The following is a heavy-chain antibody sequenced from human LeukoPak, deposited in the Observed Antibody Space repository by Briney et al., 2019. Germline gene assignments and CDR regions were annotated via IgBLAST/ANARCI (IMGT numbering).Heavy chain of an antibody. V-gene: IGHV4-34*01. Sequence: KPSETLSLTCAVYGGSFSGYYWSWIRQPPGKGLEWSGEINHSGSTNYNPSLKSRVTISVDTSKNQFSLKLSSVTAADTAVYYCARSARYCSSTSCYWSWFDPWGQGTLVTVSS. D-gene: IGHD2-2*01. CDR2: INHSGST. CDR3: ARSARYCSSTSCYWSWFDP. CDR1: GGSFSGYY. J-gene: IGHJ5*02.